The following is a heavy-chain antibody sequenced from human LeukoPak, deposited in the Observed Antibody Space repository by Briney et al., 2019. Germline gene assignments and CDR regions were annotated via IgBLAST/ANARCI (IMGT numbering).Heavy chain of an antibody. V-gene: IGHV3-30*18. Sequence: PGVSLRLSCAASGFTFSIYGMQGVRQAPGKGRVGVAVMSYDVSNKYYADSVKGRFTVSRDNSKNTLYLEMNSLRAEDTAVYYCAKDQRKKVAAAGNSPFDFWGQGALVTVSS. CDR2: MSYDVSNK. CDR1: GFTFSIYG. CDR3: AKDQRKKVAAAGNSPFDF. D-gene: IGHD6-13*01. J-gene: IGHJ4*02.